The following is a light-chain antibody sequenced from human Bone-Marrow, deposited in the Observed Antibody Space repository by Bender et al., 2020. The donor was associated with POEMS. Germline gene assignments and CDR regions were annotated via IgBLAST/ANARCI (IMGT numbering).Light chain of an antibody. J-gene: IGLJ2*01. V-gene: IGLV6-57*04. CDR3: QSYDSSVIV. CDR1: SGRIASKY. CDR2: EDD. Sequence: MLTQPHSASESPGKTVTISCTRSSGRIASKYVQWYQQRPGSAPTHVIYEDDQRPSGAPDRFSGSIDTSSNSASLTISRLRTEDEADYYCQSYDSSVIVFGGGTELTVL.